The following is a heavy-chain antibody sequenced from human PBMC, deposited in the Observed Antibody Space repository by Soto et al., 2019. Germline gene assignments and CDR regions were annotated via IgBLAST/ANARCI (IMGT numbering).Heavy chain of an antibody. CDR2: INPNSGGT. CDR3: ARDRNYYDSSGYLQIRYFDY. D-gene: IGHD3-22*01. Sequence: EASVKVSCKASGYTFTGYYMHWVRQAPGQGLEWMGWINPNSGGTNYAQKFQGWVTMTRDTSISTAYIELSRLRSDDTAVYYCARDRNYYDSSGYLQIRYFDYWGQGXLVTVYS. CDR1: GYTFTGYY. V-gene: IGHV1-2*04. J-gene: IGHJ4*02.